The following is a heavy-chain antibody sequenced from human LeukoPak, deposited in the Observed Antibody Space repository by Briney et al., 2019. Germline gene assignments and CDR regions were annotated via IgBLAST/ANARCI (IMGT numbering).Heavy chain of an antibody. Sequence: GGSLRLSCAASGFTFSSYSMNWVRQAPGKGLEWVSYFSDSSSLTYYADSVKGRFTISRDNAKNSLSLQLNSLRDEDTAVYFCAKVIRGGYGMDVWGQGTTVTVSS. D-gene: IGHD3-10*01. CDR3: AKVIRGGYGMDV. CDR1: GFTFSSYS. CDR2: FSDSSSLT. J-gene: IGHJ6*02. V-gene: IGHV3-48*02.